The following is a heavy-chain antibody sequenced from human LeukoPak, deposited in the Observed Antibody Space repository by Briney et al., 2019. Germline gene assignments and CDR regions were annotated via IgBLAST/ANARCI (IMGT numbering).Heavy chain of an antibody. D-gene: IGHD5/OR15-5a*01. J-gene: IGHJ4*02. CDR2: IKTDGSAM. Sequence: PGGSLRLSCVGSGFTFNDYWIHWVRQAPGKGLVWVSAIKTDGSAMQYADSVKGRFAISRDNAKNTVYLQMSSLRDEDTAVYYCVRDRTVSTILDYWGQGTLVTVSS. V-gene: IGHV3-74*03. CDR1: GFTFNDYW. CDR3: VRDRTVSTILDY.